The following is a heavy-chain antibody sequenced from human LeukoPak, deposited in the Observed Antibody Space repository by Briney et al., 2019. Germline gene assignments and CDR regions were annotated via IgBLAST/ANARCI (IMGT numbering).Heavy chain of an antibody. CDR2: ISWNSGSI. Sequence: PGRPLRLSCAASGFTFDDYAMHWVRQAPGKGLEWVSGISWNSGSIGYADSVKGRFTISRDNAKNSLYLQMNSLRAEDTALYYCAKELQGAYYGMDVWGQGTTVTVSS. CDR3: AKELQGAYYGMDV. D-gene: IGHD3-10*01. V-gene: IGHV3-9*01. CDR1: GFTFDDYA. J-gene: IGHJ6*02.